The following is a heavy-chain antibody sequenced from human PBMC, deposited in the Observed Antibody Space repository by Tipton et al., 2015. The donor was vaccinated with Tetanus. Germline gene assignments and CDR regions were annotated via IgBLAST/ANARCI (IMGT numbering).Heavy chain of an antibody. CDR1: GGSISTGGYS. CDR3: AGLPVGGGYSAHHYFLH. V-gene: IGHV4-61*08. D-gene: IGHD4-23*01. Sequence: TLSLTCTVSGGSISTGGYSWRWIRQPPGKGLEWIGYIYYTGNTNYNPSLKSRVTISADTTKKQFSLNLRSVTAADTAVYYCAGLPVGGGYSAHHYFLHWGQGTLVTVSS. CDR2: IYYTGNT. J-gene: IGHJ4*02.